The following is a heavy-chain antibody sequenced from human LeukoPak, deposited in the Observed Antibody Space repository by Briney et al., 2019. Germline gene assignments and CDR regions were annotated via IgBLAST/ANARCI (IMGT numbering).Heavy chain of an antibody. Sequence: SETLSLTCTVSGGSISSGDYYWSWIRQPPGKGLEWIGYIYYSGSTYYNPSLKSRVTISVDTSKNQFSLKLSSVTAADTDVYYCARVGYDSSGQHAFDIWGQGTMVTVSS. CDR3: ARVGYDSSGQHAFDI. CDR1: GGSISSGDYY. J-gene: IGHJ3*02. V-gene: IGHV4-30-4*08. D-gene: IGHD3-22*01. CDR2: IYYSGST.